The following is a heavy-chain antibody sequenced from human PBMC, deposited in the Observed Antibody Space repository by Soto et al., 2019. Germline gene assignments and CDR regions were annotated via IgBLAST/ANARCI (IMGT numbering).Heavy chain of an antibody. CDR1: GFSLSTDEVG. D-gene: IGHD5-12*01. CDR2: IYWNDDA. CDR3: IHDGKLGYTGYDRFDY. V-gene: IGHV2-5*01. J-gene: IGHJ4*02. Sequence: QITLKESGPTLMKPTQTLTLTCTFSGFSLSTDEVGVGWIRQPPGKALEWLALIYWNDDARYSPSLKNRLTITKDTPKNQVVLTMTNMDPVDTATYYCIHDGKLGYTGYDRFDYWGQGTLVTVSS.